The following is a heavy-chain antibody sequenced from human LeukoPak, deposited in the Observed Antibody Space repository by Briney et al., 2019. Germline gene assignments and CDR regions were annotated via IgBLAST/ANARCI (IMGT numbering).Heavy chain of an antibody. V-gene: IGHV3-23*01. J-gene: IGHJ5*02. D-gene: IGHD5-12*01. CDR2: ISGSGGST. CDR3: ARGGIVAQNNWFDP. CDR1: GFTFSSYA. Sequence: GGTLRLSCAASGFTFSSYAMSWVRQAPGKGLEWVSAISGSGGSTYYADSVKGRFTISRDNAKNSLYLQMNSLRAEDTAVYYCARGGIVAQNNWFDPWGQGTLVTVSS.